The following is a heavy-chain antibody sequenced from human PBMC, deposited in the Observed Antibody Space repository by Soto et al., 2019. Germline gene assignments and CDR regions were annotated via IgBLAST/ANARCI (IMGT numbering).Heavy chain of an antibody. CDR1: GGSISSGGYH. V-gene: IGHV4-31*03. J-gene: IGHJ4*02. D-gene: IGHD3-10*01. CDR3: ASLYYSGSGSYPWD. CDR2: ISDSGST. Sequence: QVQLQESGPGLVKPSQTLSVTCTVSGGSISSGGYHWSWIRQHPGKGLEWIGYISDSGSTYYNPSLRSRVTIAVDTSETQFSLERSSVTAADTAVYYCASLYYSGSGSYPWDWGQGTLVTVSS.